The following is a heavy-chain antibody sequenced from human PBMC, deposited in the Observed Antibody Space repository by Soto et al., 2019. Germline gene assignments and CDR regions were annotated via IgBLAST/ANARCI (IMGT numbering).Heavy chain of an antibody. CDR1: GYTFTSYY. Sequence: ASVKVSCKASGYTFTSYYIHWVRQAPGQGLEWMGIINPSGGSTSYAQKFQGRVTMTRDTSTSTVYMELSSLRSEDTAVYYCARDSQGSIAAAGTWWFDPWGQGTLVTVSS. CDR3: ARDSQGSIAAAGTWWFDP. CDR2: INPSGGST. D-gene: IGHD6-13*01. V-gene: IGHV1-46*01. J-gene: IGHJ5*02.